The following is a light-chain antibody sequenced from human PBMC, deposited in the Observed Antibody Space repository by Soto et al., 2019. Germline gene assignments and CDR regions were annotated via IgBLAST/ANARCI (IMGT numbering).Light chain of an antibody. Sequence: QLVLTQSSSASASLGSSVKLTCTLSSGHSGYIIAWHQQQPGKAPRYLMNLEGTGTYHKGSGIPDRFSGSSSGADRYLTISYLQSEDEADYYCETWDSNFWVFGGGTKVTVL. CDR3: ETWDSNFWV. V-gene: IGLV4-60*03. CDR1: SGHSGYI. CDR2: LEGTGTY. J-gene: IGLJ3*02.